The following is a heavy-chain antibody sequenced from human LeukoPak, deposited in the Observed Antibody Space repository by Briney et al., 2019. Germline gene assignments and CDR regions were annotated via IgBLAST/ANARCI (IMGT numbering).Heavy chain of an antibody. CDR1: GGSISSSSYY. Sequence: NPSETLSLTCTVSGGSISSSSYYWGWIRQPPGKGLEWIGSIYYSGSTYYNPSLKSRVTISVDTSKNQFSLKLSSVTAADTAVYYCASIVVPAASYYYYYMDVWGKGTTVTVSS. D-gene: IGHD2-2*01. CDR2: IYYSGST. CDR3: ASIVVPAASYYYYYMDV. J-gene: IGHJ6*03. V-gene: IGHV4-39*01.